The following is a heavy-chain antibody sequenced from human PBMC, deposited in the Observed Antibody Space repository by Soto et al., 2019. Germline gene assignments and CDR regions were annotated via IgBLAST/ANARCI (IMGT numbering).Heavy chain of an antibody. J-gene: IGHJ4*02. CDR2: ISAYNGNT. V-gene: IGHV1-18*01. CDR3: ARALPLLRFFDWLLPPTYYFDY. D-gene: IGHD3-9*01. Sequence: ASVKVSCKASGYTFTSYGISWVRQAPGQGLEWMGWISAYNGNTNYAQKLQGRVTMTTDTSTSTAYMELRSLRSDDTAVYYCARALPLLRFFDWLLPPTYYFDYWGQGTLVTVSS. CDR1: GYTFTSYG.